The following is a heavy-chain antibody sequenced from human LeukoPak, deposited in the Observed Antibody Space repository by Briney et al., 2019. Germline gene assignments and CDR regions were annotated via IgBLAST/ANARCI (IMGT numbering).Heavy chain of an antibody. V-gene: IGHV3-53*01. J-gene: IGHJ5*02. D-gene: IGHD2-2*01. Sequence: PGGSLRLSCAASGFTVSSNYMSWVRQAPGKGLEWVSVIYSGGSTYYADSVKGRFTISRDNSKNTLYLQMNSLRAEDTAVYYCASSPGYCSSTSCYFMNHWGQGTLVTVSS. CDR3: ASSPGYCSSTSCYFMNH. CDR2: IYSGGST. CDR1: GFTVSSNY.